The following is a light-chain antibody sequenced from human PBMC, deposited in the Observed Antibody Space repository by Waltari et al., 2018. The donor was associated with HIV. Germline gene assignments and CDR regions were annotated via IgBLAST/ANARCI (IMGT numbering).Light chain of an antibody. Sequence: EIQMTQSPSSLSAARGDRVTITCRASQTIEPYLNWYQQKPGKAPNLLIHGESSLQSRVPSRFRGSGSGTQFTLTHSRLQREDCGIYYCQQSYSTPLTFGGGTKL. V-gene: IGKV1-39*01. CDR2: GES. CDR1: QTIEPY. J-gene: IGKJ4*01. CDR3: QQSYSTPLT.